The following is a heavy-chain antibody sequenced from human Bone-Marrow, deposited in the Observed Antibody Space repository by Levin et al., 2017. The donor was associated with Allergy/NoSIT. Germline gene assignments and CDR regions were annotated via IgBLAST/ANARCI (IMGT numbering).Heavy chain of an antibody. CDR1: GFTFSSYA. Sequence: LSLTCAASGFTFSSYAMHWVRQAPGKGLEWVAVISYDGSNKYYADSVKGRFTISRDNSKNTLYLQMNSLRAEDTAVYYCARLGIWYADYWGQGTLVTVSS. CDR3: ARLGIWYADY. CDR2: ISYDGSNK. J-gene: IGHJ4*02. V-gene: IGHV3-30-3*01. D-gene: IGHD6-13*01.